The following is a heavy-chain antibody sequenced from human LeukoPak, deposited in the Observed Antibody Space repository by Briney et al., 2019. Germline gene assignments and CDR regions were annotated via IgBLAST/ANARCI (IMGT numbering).Heavy chain of an antibody. CDR3: ARESRIQPLDY. V-gene: IGHV1-2*02. Sequence: ASVKVSCKASGYTFTGYYMHWVRQAPGQGLEWMGWINPKSGGTNYAQKFQGRVTMTRDTSISTAYMELSRLRSDDTAVYYCARESRIQPLDYWGQGTLVTVSS. CDR2: INPKSGGT. D-gene: IGHD5-18*01. J-gene: IGHJ4*02. CDR1: GYTFTGYY.